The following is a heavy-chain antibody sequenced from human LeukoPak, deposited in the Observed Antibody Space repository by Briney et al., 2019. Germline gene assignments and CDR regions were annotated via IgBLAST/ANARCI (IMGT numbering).Heavy chain of an antibody. CDR1: VFTFSSYA. D-gene: IGHD2-15*01. Sequence: GGSLRLSCAASVFTFSSYAMSWVPQTPGKGLEWVSAISGSGGSTYYADSVKGRFTISRDNSKNTLYLQMNSLRAEDTAVYYCAKGYCSGGSCYAVFDYWGQGTLVTVSS. J-gene: IGHJ4*02. CDR2: ISGSGGST. CDR3: AKGYCSGGSCYAVFDY. V-gene: IGHV3-23*01.